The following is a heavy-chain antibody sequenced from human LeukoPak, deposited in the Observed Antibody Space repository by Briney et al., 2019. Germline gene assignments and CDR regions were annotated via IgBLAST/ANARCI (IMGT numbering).Heavy chain of an antibody. Sequence: GGSLRLSCAASGFTFSNAWMSWVRQAPGKGLEWVGRIKSKTDGGTTDYAAPVKGRFTISRDDSKNTLYLQMNSLKTEDTAVYYCTTVVVVVVAATPGVMDVWAKGPRSPSP. V-gene: IGHV3-15*01. D-gene: IGHD2-15*01. CDR2: IKSKTDGGTT. CDR1: GFTFSNAW. CDR3: TTVVVVVVAATPGVMDV. J-gene: IGHJ6*02.